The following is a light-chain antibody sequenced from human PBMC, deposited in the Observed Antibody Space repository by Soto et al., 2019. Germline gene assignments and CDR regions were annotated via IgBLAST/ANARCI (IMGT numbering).Light chain of an antibody. CDR1: QSVGAN. V-gene: IGKV3-15*01. CDR2: GAS. Sequence: EIVMTQSTATLSVSPGERATLSCRASQSVGANLAWYQQKPGQDPRLLIYGASTRAAGISPRFSGGGSGTEFTLTISSMQSEDFGVDYCQQYTYWPRTFGQGTKVGI. CDR3: QQYTYWPRT. J-gene: IGKJ1*01.